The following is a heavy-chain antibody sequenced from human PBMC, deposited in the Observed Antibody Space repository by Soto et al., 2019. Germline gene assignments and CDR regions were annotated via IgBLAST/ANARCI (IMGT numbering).Heavy chain of an antibody. Sequence: SETLSLSCTVSGCSISSGGYYWSWIRQHPGKGLEWIGYIYYSGSTYYNPSLKSRVTISVDTSKNQFSLKLSSVTAADTAVYYCARWRGGSGVLDYWGQGTLVTVSS. CDR1: GCSISSGGYY. J-gene: IGHJ4*02. CDR2: IYYSGST. CDR3: ARWRGGSGVLDY. V-gene: IGHV4-31*03. D-gene: IGHD2-15*01.